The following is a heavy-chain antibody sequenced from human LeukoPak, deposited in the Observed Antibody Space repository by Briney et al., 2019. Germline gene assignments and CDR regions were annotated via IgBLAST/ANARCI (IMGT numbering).Heavy chain of an antibody. V-gene: IGHV3-7*01. D-gene: IGHD6-13*01. CDR3: AGDRDSSSAWLLDY. Sequence: PGGSLRLSCAASGFTFSSSWMSWVRQAPGKGLEWVANIKQDGSEKYYVDSVKGRFTISRDNAKNSLYLQMNSLRAEDTAVYYCAGDRDSSSAWLLDYWGQGTLVTVSS. CDR1: GFTFSSSW. J-gene: IGHJ4*02. CDR2: IKQDGSEK.